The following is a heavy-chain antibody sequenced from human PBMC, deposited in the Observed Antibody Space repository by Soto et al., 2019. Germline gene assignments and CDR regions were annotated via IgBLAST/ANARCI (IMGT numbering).Heavy chain of an antibody. CDR2: TTTSGV. J-gene: IGHJ5*02. V-gene: IGHV3-23*01. CDR3: ARLTSS. Sequence: GGSLRLSCAASGGPFSSSAMSWVRQAPGKGLEWVSSTTTSGVYYTDSVKGRFTISRDNSKNTLYLQMNNLRVEDTAIYYCARLTSSWGRGALVTVSS. D-gene: IGHD6-6*01. CDR1: GGPFSSSA.